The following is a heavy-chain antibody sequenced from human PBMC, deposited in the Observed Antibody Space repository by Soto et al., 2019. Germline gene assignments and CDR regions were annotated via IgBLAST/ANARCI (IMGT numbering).Heavy chain of an antibody. CDR2: IYYSGST. Sequence: SETLSLTCTVSGGSISSGGYYWSWIRQHPGKGLEWIGYIYYSGSTYYNPSLKSRVTISVDTSKNQFSLKLSSVTAADTAVYYCARDLYGDYYYYGMDVWGQGTTVTVSS. D-gene: IGHD4-17*01. CDR1: GGSISSGGYY. J-gene: IGHJ6*02. V-gene: IGHV4-31*03. CDR3: ARDLYGDYYYYGMDV.